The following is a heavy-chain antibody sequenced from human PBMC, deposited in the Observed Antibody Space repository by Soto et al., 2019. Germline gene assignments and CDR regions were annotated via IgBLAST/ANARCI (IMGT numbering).Heavy chain of an antibody. CDR1: GYTFTSYG. CDR3: ARTRRCEAYYDFWSGHYGMDV. J-gene: IGHJ6*02. V-gene: IGHV1-46*01. Sequence: ASVKVSCKASGYTFTSYGISWVRQAPGQGLEGMGIINPSCGSTSYAQKFQGRVTMTRDTPTSTVYMELRSLRSEETAVYYCARTRRCEAYYDFWSGHYGMDVWGRGTTDTVSS. CDR2: INPSCGST. D-gene: IGHD3-3*01.